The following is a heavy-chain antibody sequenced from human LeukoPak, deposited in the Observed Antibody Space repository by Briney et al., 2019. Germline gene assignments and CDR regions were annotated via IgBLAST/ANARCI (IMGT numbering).Heavy chain of an antibody. J-gene: IGHJ4*02. V-gene: IGHV3-33*01. CDR3: AGDRNYGSGSYNSPLGY. CDR1: GFTFSNYG. Sequence: GGSLRLSCAASGFTFSNYGVHWVRQAPGKGLGLVVVIWCDGSNIYYADSVKDRFTISSDNSKNTLYLQMTSLRAEDTAVYYCAGDRNYGSGSYNSPLGYWGQGTLVTVSS. D-gene: IGHD3-10*01. CDR2: IWCDGSNI.